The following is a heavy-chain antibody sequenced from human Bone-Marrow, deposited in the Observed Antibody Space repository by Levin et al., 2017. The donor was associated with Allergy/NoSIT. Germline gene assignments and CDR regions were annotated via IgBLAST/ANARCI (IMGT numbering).Heavy chain of an antibody. CDR3: ARDNGGDYDYLLDY. Sequence: GESLKISCAASGFTFSSYSMNWVRQAPGKGLEWVSSISSSSSYIYYADSVKGRFTISRDNAKNSLYLQMNSLRAEDTAVYYCARDNGGDYDYLLDYWGQGTLVTVSS. J-gene: IGHJ4*02. CDR2: ISSSSSYI. D-gene: IGHD5-12*01. CDR1: GFTFSSYS. V-gene: IGHV3-21*01.